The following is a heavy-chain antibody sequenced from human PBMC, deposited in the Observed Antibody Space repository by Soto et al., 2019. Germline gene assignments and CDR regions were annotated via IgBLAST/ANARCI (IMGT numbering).Heavy chain of an antibody. CDR3: AKDLLSSYYYGMDA. D-gene: IGHD3-10*01. V-gene: IGHV3-23*01. CDR2: ISGSGTDT. CDR1: GFMFGSYA. J-gene: IGHJ6*02. Sequence: EVQLLESGGGLVQPGGSLRLSCAASGFMFGSYAMSWVRQAPGKGLEWVSGISGSGTDTYYADAVKGRVTISRDNAKNTLYLQMNSLRAEDTAIYYCAKDLLSSYYYGMDAWGQGTTVTVSS.